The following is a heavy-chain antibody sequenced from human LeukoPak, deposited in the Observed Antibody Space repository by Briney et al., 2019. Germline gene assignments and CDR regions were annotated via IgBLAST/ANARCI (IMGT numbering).Heavy chain of an antibody. J-gene: IGHJ4*02. D-gene: IGHD5-24*01. Sequence: SETLSLTCTVSGYSISSGYYWGWIRQPPGKGLEWIGSIYHSGSTYYNPSLKSRVTISVDTSKNQFSPKLSSVTAADTAVYYCARDAFRDGYTPGSDYWGQGTLVTVSS. CDR1: GYSISSGYY. CDR2: IYHSGST. V-gene: IGHV4-38-2*02. CDR3: ARDAFRDGYTPGSDY.